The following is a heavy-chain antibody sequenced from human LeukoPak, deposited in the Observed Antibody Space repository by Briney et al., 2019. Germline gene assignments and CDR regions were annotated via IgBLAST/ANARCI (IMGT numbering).Heavy chain of an antibody. CDR1: GGSISSYY. J-gene: IGHJ4*02. CDR2: IYYSGST. V-gene: IGHV4-59*12. Sequence: SETLSLTCTVSGGSISSYYWSWIRQPPGKGLEWIGYIYYSGSTNYNPSLKSRVTISVDTSKNQFSLKLSSVTAADTAVYYCARDFSYDSSGYFTFDYWGQGTLVTVSS. D-gene: IGHD3-22*01. CDR3: ARDFSYDSSGYFTFDY.